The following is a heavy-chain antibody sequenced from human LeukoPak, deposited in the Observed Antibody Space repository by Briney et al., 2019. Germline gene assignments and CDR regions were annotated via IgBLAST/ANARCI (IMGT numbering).Heavy chain of an antibody. J-gene: IGHJ4*02. CDR1: GYTLTELS. V-gene: IGHV1-24*01. D-gene: IGHD3-10*01. CDR3: ATESRVRGPRFFDY. Sequence: ASVKVSCKVSGYTLTELSIHWVRQAPGKGLEWMGDFDPADGVTIYAQKFQGRVTMTEDTSTDTAYMKLSSLRSADTALYYCATESRVRGPRFFDYWGQGTLVIVSS. CDR2: FDPADGVT.